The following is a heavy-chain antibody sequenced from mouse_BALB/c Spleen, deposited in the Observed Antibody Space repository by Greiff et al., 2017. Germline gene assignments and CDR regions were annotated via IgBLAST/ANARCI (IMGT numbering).Heavy chain of an antibody. D-gene: IGHD1-1*01. CDR3: ASEGITLYAMDY. V-gene: IGHV1-77*01. CDR2: IYPGSGST. J-gene: IGHJ4*01. Sequence: QVQLQQSGPELVKPGASVKMSCKASGYTFTDYVISWVKQRPGQGLEWIGEIYPGSGSTYYNEKFKGKATLTADKSSNTAYMQLSSLTSEDSAVCFCASEGITLYAMDYWGQGTSVTVSA. CDR1: GYTFTDYV.